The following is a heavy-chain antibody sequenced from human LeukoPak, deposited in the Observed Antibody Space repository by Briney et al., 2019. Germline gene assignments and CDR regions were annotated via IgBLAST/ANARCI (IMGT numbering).Heavy chain of an antibody. CDR1: GFTFSSYA. D-gene: IGHD2-21*02. CDR2: ITGSGSST. V-gene: IGHV3-23*01. Sequence: QAGGSLRLSCAASGFTFSSYAMTWVRQAPGKGLEWVSSITGSGSSTYYADSVKGRFTISRDNSKNMVYVQMNSLRAEDTAVYFCAKPPRVVVVTAFDSWGQGTLVTVSS. CDR3: AKPPRVVVVTAFDS. J-gene: IGHJ4*02.